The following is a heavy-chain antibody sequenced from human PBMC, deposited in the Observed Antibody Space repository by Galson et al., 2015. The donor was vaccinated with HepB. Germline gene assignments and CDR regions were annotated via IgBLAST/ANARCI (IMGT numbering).Heavy chain of an antibody. V-gene: IGHV3-30-3*01. Sequence: SLRLSCAASGFTFSRYAMHWVRQAPFKGLEWVAVISYDGTNTYYADSVKGRFTISRDNSKNTLFLQMYSLRAEDTAVYYCAREGDYGDYSFDSWGQGTLVTVSS. CDR2: ISYDGTNT. J-gene: IGHJ4*02. CDR3: AREGDYGDYSFDS. CDR1: GFTFSRYA. D-gene: IGHD4-17*01.